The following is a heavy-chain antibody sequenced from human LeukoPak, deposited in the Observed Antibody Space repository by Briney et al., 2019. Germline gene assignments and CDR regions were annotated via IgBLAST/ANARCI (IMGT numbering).Heavy chain of an antibody. J-gene: IGHJ4*02. Sequence: SETLSLTCAVYGGSFSGYYWSWIRQPPGKGLERIGEINHSGSTTYNPSLKSRVTISVDTSKNQFSLKLSSVTAADTAVYYCANTNVLLWFGELSKIANFHYWGQGTLVTVSS. D-gene: IGHD3-10*01. CDR2: INHSGST. CDR1: GGSFSGYY. CDR3: ANTNVLLWFGELSKIANFHY. V-gene: IGHV4-34*01.